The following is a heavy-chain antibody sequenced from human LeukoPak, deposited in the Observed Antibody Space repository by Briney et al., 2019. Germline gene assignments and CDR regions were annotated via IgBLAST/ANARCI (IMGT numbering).Heavy chain of an antibody. CDR3: ARDNSLQDMAWWFDP. CDR2: INPNSGGT. CDR1: GYTLTGYY. J-gene: IGHJ5*02. V-gene: IGHV1-2*02. Sequence: ASVKVSCKASGYTLTGYYMHWVRQAPGQGLEWMGWINPNSGGTNYAQKFQGRVTMTRDTSISTAYMELSRLRSDDTAVYYCARDNSLQDMAWWFDPWGQGTLVIVSS. D-gene: IGHD5-24*01.